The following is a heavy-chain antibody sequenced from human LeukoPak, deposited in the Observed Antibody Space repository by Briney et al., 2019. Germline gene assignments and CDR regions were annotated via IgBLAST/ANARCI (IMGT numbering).Heavy chain of an antibody. CDR1: GFTFSSYG. D-gene: IGHD1-26*01. CDR2: ISGSGGST. J-gene: IGHJ4*02. Sequence: GGSLRLSCAASGFTFSSYGMSWVRQAPGKGLEWVSAISGSGGSTYYADSVKGRFTISRDNSKNTLYLQMNSLRAEDTAVYYCAKFGKLIKWELPRFDYWGQGTLVTVSS. CDR3: AKFGKLIKWELPRFDY. V-gene: IGHV3-23*01.